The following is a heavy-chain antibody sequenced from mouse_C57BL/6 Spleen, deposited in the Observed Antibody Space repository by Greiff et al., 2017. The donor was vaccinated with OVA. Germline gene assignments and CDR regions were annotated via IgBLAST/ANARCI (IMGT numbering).Heavy chain of an antibody. CDR2: INPSNGGT. CDR3: AREGSYGYDVLYYAMDY. CDR1: GYTFTSYW. V-gene: IGHV1-53*01. Sequence: VQLQQPGTELVKPGASVKLSCKASGYTFTSYWMHWVKQRPGQGLEWIGNINPSNGGTNYNEKFKSKATLTVDKSSSTAYMQLSSLTSEDSAVYYCAREGSYGYDVLYYAMDYWGQGTSVTVSS. J-gene: IGHJ4*01. D-gene: IGHD2-2*01.